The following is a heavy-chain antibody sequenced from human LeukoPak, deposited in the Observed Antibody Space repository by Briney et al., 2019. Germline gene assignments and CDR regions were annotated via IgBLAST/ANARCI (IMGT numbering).Heavy chain of an antibody. CDR3: ARDWLLRYSQGGFDY. J-gene: IGHJ4*02. D-gene: IGHD3-9*01. Sequence: ASVKVSCKASGYTFTSYYMHWVRQAPGQGLEWMGWINPNSGDTNSAQNFQGRVTMTRDTSINTAYMELSRLRSDDTAVYYCARDWLLRYSQGGFDYWGQGTLVTVSS. CDR2: INPNSGDT. CDR1: GYTFTSYY. V-gene: IGHV1-2*02.